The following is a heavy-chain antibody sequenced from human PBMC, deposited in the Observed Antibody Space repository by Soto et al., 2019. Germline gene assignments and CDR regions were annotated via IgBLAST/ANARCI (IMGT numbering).Heavy chain of an antibody. Sequence: SETLSLTCTVSGGSISSSSYYWGWIRQPPGKGLEWIGSIFYSGSTYYNPSLKSRVTISVDTSKNQFSLKLNSVTAADTAVYFCARAMVTIDYWGQGTLVTVSS. D-gene: IGHD5-18*01. CDR1: GGSISSSSYY. CDR2: IFYSGST. V-gene: IGHV4-39*07. CDR3: ARAMVTIDY. J-gene: IGHJ4*02.